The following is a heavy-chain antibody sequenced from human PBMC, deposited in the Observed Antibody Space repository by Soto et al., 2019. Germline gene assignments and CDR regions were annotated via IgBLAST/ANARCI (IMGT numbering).Heavy chain of an antibody. CDR3: ASLGSSGWYRGEVFDY. Sequence: GGSLRLSCAASGFTFSSYSMNWVRQAPGKGLEWVSSISSSSSYIYYADSVKGRFTISRDNAKNSLYLQMNSLRAEDTAVYYCASLGSSGWYRGEVFDYWGQGTLVTVSS. CDR1: GFTFSSYS. V-gene: IGHV3-21*01. CDR2: ISSSSSYI. D-gene: IGHD6-19*01. J-gene: IGHJ4*02.